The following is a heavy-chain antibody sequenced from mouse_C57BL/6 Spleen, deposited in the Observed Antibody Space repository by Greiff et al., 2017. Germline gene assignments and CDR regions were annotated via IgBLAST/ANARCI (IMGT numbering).Heavy chain of an antibody. Sequence: VQLLQSGAELMKPGASVKLSCKATGYTFTGYWIEWVKQRPGHGLEWIGEILPGSGSTNYNEKFKGKATFTADTSSNTAYMQLSSLTTEDSAIDYCARPTTVVATEYFDVWGTGTTVTVSS. CDR2: ILPGSGST. CDR3: ARPTTVVATEYFDV. D-gene: IGHD1-1*01. CDR1: GYTFTGYW. V-gene: IGHV1-9*01. J-gene: IGHJ1*03.